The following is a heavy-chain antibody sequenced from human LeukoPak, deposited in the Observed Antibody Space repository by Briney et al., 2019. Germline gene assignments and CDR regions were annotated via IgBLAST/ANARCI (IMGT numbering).Heavy chain of an antibody. J-gene: IGHJ4*02. Sequence: ASVKVSCKASGYTFTGYYMHWVRQAPGQGLGWMGRINPNSGGTNYAQKFQGRVTMTRDTSISTAYMELSRLRSDDTAVYYCARASSAVAGKAFFYWGQGTLVTVSS. CDR1: GYTFTGYY. CDR2: INPNSGGT. D-gene: IGHD6-19*01. CDR3: ARASSAVAGKAFFY. V-gene: IGHV1-2*06.